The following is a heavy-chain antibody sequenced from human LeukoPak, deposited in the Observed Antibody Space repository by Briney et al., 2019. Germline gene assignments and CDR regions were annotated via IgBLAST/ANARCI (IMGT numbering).Heavy chain of an antibody. Sequence: SQTLSLTCAISGDSVSSSSVTWTWIRQSPSRGLEWLGRTYYRSKWCNDYAASFKGRIIISPDTSKNQFSLHLDSVTPEDTAVYYRARTGGRGIFDYWGQGTLVTVSS. CDR3: ARTGGRGIFDY. V-gene: IGHV6-1*01. CDR1: GDSVSSSSVT. D-gene: IGHD2-8*02. J-gene: IGHJ4*02. CDR2: TYYRSKWCN.